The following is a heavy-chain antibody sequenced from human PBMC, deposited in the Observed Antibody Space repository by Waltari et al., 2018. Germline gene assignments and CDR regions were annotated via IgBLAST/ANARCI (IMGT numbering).Heavy chain of an antibody. J-gene: IGHJ4*02. CDR3: AKDLVGAVARHW. D-gene: IGHD6-19*01. CDR1: GLTFSSYG. CDR2: ISYDGSKK. Sequence: QVQLVESGGGVVQPGRYLRLSCAASGLTFSSYGMHWVRQAPGKGLEWVAVISYDGSKKYYADSVKGRFTIARDNSKNTRYLQMNSLRAEDTAVYYCAKDLVGAVARHWWGQGTLVTVSS. V-gene: IGHV3-30*18.